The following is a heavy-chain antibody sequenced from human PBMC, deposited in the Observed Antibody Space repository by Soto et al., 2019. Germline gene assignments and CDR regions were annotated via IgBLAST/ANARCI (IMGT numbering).Heavy chain of an antibody. CDR3: ARDRIQQLVVDYYYYGMDV. CDR2: INPNSGGT. J-gene: IGHJ6*02. D-gene: IGHD6-13*01. CDR1: GYTFTGYY. Sequence: ASVKVSCKASGYTFTGYYMHWVRQAPGQGLEWMGWINPNSGGTNYAQKFQGWVTMTRDTSISTAYMELSRLRSDDTAVHYCARDRIQQLVVDYYYYGMDVWGQGTTVTVSS. V-gene: IGHV1-2*04.